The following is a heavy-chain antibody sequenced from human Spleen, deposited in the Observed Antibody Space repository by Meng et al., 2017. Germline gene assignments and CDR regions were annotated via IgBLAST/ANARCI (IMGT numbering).Heavy chain of an antibody. J-gene: IGHJ4*02. V-gene: IGHV3-21*01. Sequence: GGSLRLSCAASGFTFSSYCMNWVRQAPGKGLEWVSSISSSSSYIYYADSVKGRLTISRDNAKNSLYLQMNSMRAEDTAVYYCNSRAGYFDYWGQGTLVTVSS. CDR2: ISSSSSYI. CDR3: NSRAGYFDY. CDR1: GFTFSSYC. D-gene: IGHD6-25*01.